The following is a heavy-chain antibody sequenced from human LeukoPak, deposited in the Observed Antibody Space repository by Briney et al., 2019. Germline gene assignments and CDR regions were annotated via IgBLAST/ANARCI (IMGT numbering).Heavy chain of an antibody. CDR3: AKDASCSGGNCYGIDV. V-gene: IGHV3-23*01. J-gene: IGHJ6*02. CDR1: GFTLRGFP. CDR2: FSGSGGST. Sequence: PGGSLRLSCAASGFTLRGFPLGWVPKAPGKGREGVSPFSGSGGSTYYADSVKGRFTISRDNSKNTLYLQMNSLRAQDTAVYYCAKDASCSGGNCYGIDVWGQGTTVTVSS. D-gene: IGHD2-15*01.